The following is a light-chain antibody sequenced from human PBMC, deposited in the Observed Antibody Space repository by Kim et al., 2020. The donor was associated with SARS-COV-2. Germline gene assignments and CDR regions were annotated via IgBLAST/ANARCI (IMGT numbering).Light chain of an antibody. J-gene: IGKJ4*01. CDR3: QQYNNWPPLT. Sequence: VSPGERATLACRASQSVSSNLAWYQQKPGQAPRLLIYGASTRATGIPARFSGSGSGTEFTLTISSLQSEDFAVYDCQQYNNWPPLTFGGGTKVEI. CDR2: GAS. V-gene: IGKV3-15*01. CDR1: QSVSSN.